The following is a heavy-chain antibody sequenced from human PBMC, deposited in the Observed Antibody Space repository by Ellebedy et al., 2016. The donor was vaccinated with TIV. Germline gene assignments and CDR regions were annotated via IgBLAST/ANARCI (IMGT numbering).Heavy chain of an antibody. CDR2: ISGSGGST. CDR3: AKGRGGGSDSSAPRYYFDY. Sequence: GESLKISCAASGFTFSSYAMSWVRQAPGKGLEWVSTISGSGGSTYYADSVKGRFTISRDNSKKTMYLQMNSLRAEDTAGYDCAKGRGGGSDSSAPRYYFDYWGLGTLVTVSS. CDR1: GFTFSSYA. V-gene: IGHV3-23*01. J-gene: IGHJ4*02. D-gene: IGHD3-22*01.